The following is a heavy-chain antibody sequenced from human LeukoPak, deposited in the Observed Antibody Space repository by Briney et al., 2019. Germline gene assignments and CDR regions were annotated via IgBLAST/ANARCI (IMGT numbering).Heavy chain of an antibody. D-gene: IGHD1-14*01. CDR3: ARGLEGTYDY. Sequence: SETLSLTCAVYGGSFCGYYWSWIRQPPGKGLEWIGEINHSGSTNYNPSLKSRVTISVDTSKNQFSLKLSSVTAADTAVYYCARGLEGTYDYWGQGTLVTVSS. CDR2: INHSGST. CDR1: GGSFCGYY. V-gene: IGHV4-34*01. J-gene: IGHJ4*02.